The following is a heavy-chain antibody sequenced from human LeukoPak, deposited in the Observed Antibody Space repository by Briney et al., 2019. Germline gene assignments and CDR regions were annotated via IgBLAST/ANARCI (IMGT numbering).Heavy chain of an antibody. V-gene: IGHV1-18*01. Sequence: ASVKVSCKASGYTFTSYGISWVRQAPGQGLEWMGWISAYNGNTNYAQKLQGRVTITTDTSTSTAYMELRNLTSDDTAVSYFARVPVYYMDVWGKGTTVTASS. J-gene: IGHJ6*03. CDR3: ARVPVYYMDV. CDR2: ISAYNGNT. CDR1: GYTFTSYG.